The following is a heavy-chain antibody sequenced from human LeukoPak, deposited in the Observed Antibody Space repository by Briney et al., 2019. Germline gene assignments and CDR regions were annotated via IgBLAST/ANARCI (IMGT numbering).Heavy chain of an antibody. CDR2: IHNSGST. Sequence: SETLSLTCTVSGGSFSSGNYYWSWIRQHPRKGLEWIGYIHNSGSTYYNPSLKSRVTISINTSKNQFSLKLTSVTAADTAVCYCARVSSYCRGGSCSDAFDIWGQGIMVTVSS. J-gene: IGHJ3*02. V-gene: IGHV4-31*03. D-gene: IGHD2-15*01. CDR1: GGSFSSGNYY. CDR3: ARVSSYCRGGSCSDAFDI.